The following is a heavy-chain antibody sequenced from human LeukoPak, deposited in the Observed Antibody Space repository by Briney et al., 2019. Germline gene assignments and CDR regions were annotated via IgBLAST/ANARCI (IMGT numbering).Heavy chain of an antibody. CDR1: GYTFTSHA. Sequence: ASVKVSCKASGYTFTSHAVNWMRQAPGQGLELMGRINTNTGNSTYAQGFTGRFVFSLDTSVTTAYLQISSLKAEDTAVYYCARGYDTTGYFSYWGQGTLVAVSS. V-gene: IGHV7-4-1*02. J-gene: IGHJ4*02. CDR3: ARGYDTTGYFSY. D-gene: IGHD3-22*01. CDR2: INTNTGNS.